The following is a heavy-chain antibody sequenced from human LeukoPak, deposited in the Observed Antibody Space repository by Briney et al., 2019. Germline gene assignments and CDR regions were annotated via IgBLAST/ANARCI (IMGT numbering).Heavy chain of an antibody. CDR3: AREAIFGVVHDAFDI. CDR2: IYYSGST. D-gene: IGHD3-3*01. J-gene: IGHJ3*02. Sequence: PSQTLSLTCTVSGGSISSYYWSWIRQPPGKGLEWIGYIYYSGSTNYNPSLKSRVTISVDTSKSQFSLKLSSVTAADTAVYYCAREAIFGVVHDAFDIWGQGTMVTVSS. V-gene: IGHV4-59*01. CDR1: GGSISSYY.